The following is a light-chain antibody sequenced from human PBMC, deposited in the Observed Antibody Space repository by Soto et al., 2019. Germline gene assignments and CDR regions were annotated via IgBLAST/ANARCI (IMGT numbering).Light chain of an antibody. J-gene: IGLJ3*02. CDR1: SSDVGGYNL. CDR3: SSYAGSNNPWV. Sequence: QPVLTQPPSASGSPGQSVTISCTGTSSDVGGYNLVSWYQQHPGKAPKLMIHEVSKRPSGVPDRFSGSKSGNTASLTVSGLQAEDEADYYCSSYAGSNNPWVFGGGTKLTVL. CDR2: EVS. V-gene: IGLV2-8*01.